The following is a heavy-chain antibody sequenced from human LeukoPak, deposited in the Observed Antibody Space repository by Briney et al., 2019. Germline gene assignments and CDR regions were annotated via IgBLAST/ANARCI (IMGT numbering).Heavy chain of an antibody. CDR3: ARDLCSGGSCYSEGFDY. J-gene: IGHJ4*02. CDR2: ISSSSSTI. V-gene: IGHV3-48*02. D-gene: IGHD2-15*01. CDR1: GFTFSSYG. Sequence: PGRSLRLSCAASGFTFSSYGMHWVRQAPGKGLEWVSYISSSSSTIYYADSVKGRFTISRDSAKNSLYLQMNSLRDEDTAVYYCARDLCSGGSCYSEGFDYWGQETLVTVSS.